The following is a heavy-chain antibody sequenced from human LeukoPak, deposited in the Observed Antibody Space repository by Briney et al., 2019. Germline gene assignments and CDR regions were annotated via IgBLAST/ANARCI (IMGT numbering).Heavy chain of an antibody. CDR2: VIPSGAST. Sequence: GGSLRLSCAASGFTFTTYGMNWVRQAPGKGLEWVSGVIPSGASTYYADSVKGRFTISRDNAKNSLYLQMNSLRAEDTAVYYCARDNYGDPNFDYWGQGTLVTVSS. CDR1: GFTFTTYG. J-gene: IGHJ4*02. CDR3: ARDNYGDPNFDY. V-gene: IGHV3-23*01. D-gene: IGHD4-17*01.